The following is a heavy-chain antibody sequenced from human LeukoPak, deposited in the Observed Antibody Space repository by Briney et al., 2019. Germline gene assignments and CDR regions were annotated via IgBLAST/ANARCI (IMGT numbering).Heavy chain of an antibody. CDR2: ISYDGSNK. V-gene: IGHV3-30*18. CDR1: GFTFSSYG. J-gene: IGHJ4*02. Sequence: GSLRLSCAASGFTFSSYGMHWVRQAPGKGLEWVAVISYDGSNKNYADSVKGRFTISRDNSKSTPYLKLNSLRAEDTAVYYCAKDLSGYDSGYWGQGTLVSVSS. CDR3: AKDLSGYDSGY. D-gene: IGHD5-12*01.